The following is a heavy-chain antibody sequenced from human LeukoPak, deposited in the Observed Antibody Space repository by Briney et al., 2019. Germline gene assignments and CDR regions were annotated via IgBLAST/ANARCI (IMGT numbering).Heavy chain of an antibody. CDR1: GGSISTYY. D-gene: IGHD1-26*01. V-gene: IGHV4-59*08. Sequence: SETLSLTCTVSGGSISTYYWSWIRQPPGKGLEWIACVYYSGSTNYNPSLKSRVTMSVDTSKNQFSLKLDSVTAADTAVYYCARRATRTGSVDHWGQGTLVTVSS. CDR3: ARRATRTGSVDH. J-gene: IGHJ4*02. CDR2: VYYSGST.